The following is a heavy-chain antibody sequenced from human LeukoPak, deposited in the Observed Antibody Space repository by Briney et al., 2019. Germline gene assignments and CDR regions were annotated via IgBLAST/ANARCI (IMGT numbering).Heavy chain of an antibody. V-gene: IGHV3-53*01. CDR1: GFTVSNNY. CDR3: AKRRGLELLYYYYIDV. J-gene: IGHJ6*03. Sequence: GGSLRLSCAASGFTVSNNYMSWVRQAPGKGLEWVSIIYSGGNRYYADSVKGRFTISRDNVKNSLYLQMNSLRAEDTAVYYCAKRRGLELLYYYYIDVWGKGTTVTVSS. CDR2: IYSGGNR. D-gene: IGHD1-7*01.